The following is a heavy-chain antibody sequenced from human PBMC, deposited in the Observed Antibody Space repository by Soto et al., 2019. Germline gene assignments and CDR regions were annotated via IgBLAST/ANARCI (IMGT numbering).Heavy chain of an antibody. CDR1: GASVSSGSDY. Sequence: PSETLSLTCTVSGASVSSGSDYWNWFRQPPGERPEWIGYISHSGVTNYNPSLKSRLTISLDTAKDQVLLRLTSVTATDAAVYYCVRDPHRFRGGMDVWGQGTTVTVSS. V-gene: IGHV4-61*01. CDR2: ISHSGVT. D-gene: IGHD3-3*01. CDR3: VRDPHRFRGGMDV. J-gene: IGHJ6*02.